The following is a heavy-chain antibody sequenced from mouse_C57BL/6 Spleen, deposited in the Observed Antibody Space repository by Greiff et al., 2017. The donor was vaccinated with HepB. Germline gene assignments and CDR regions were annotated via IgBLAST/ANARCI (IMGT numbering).Heavy chain of an antibody. CDR2: INPSNGGT. CDR3: ARGDDYDGYAMDY. J-gene: IGHJ4*01. D-gene: IGHD2-4*01. Sequence: QVQLQQPGTELVKPGASVKLSCKASGYTFTSYWMHWVKQRPGQGLEWIGNINPSNGGTNYNEKFKSKATLTADKSSSTAYMQLSSLTSEDSAVYFCARGDDYDGYAMDYWGQGTSVTVSS. V-gene: IGHV1-53*01. CDR1: GYTFTSYW.